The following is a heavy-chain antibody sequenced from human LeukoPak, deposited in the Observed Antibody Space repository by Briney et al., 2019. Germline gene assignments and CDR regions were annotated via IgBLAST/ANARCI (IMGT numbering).Heavy chain of an antibody. J-gene: IGHJ6*02. CDR1: GFTFGDYA. CDR2: IRSKAYGGTT. D-gene: IGHD5-12*01. V-gene: IGHV3-49*04. CDR3: TINSGYDWNYYYGMDV. Sequence: GGSPRLSCTASGFTFGDYAMSWVRQAPGKGLEWVGFIRSKAYGGTTEYAASVKGRFTISRDDSKSIAYLQMNSLKTEDTAVYYCTINSGYDWNYYYGMDVWGQGTTVTVSS.